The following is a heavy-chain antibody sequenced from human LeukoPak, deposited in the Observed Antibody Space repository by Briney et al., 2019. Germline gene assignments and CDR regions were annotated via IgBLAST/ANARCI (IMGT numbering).Heavy chain of an antibody. J-gene: IGHJ4*02. Sequence: GGSLRLSCAASGFTFSSYAMSWVRQAPGKGLEWVSAISGSGGSTYYADSVKGRFTISRDNSKNTLYLQMNSLRAEDTALYYCAKIGSSWYYFGYWGQGTLVTVSS. D-gene: IGHD6-13*01. CDR1: GFTFSSYA. CDR2: ISGSGGST. CDR3: AKIGSSWYYFGY. V-gene: IGHV3-23*01.